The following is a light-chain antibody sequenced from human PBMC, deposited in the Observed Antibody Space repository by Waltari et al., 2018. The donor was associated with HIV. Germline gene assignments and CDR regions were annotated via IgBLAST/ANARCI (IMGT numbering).Light chain of an antibody. CDR2: RLS. CDR1: SSDVGGYDY. V-gene: IGLV2-14*01. J-gene: IGLJ3*02. CDR3: SSYTSGSTPVV. Sequence: QSALTQPASVSGSRGQSITISCTGTSSDVGGYDYVSWYQQHSGKAPKLMIYRLSNRHSGVSSRFSGSKSGNTASLTISGLQAGDEADYYCSSYTSGSTPVVFGGGTKLTV.